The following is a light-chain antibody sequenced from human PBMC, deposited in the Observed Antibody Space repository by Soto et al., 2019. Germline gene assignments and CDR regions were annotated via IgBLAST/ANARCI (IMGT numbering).Light chain of an antibody. CDR2: AAS. J-gene: IGKJ1*01. CDR3: QQTNSFPRT. Sequence: IQMTQSPSSVAASVGDRVAITCRASQDITNWLAWYQLKPGKAPKLLIYAASSVQSGVPSRFNGGGSGTEFTLTSSSLQPEYFATYYCQQTNSFPRTFGQGTMVEAK. CDR1: QDITNW. V-gene: IGKV1-12*01.